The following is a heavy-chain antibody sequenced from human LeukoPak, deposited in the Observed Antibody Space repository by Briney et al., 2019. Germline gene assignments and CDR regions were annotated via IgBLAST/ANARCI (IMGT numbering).Heavy chain of an antibody. CDR3: ARDTGPVGATTHFDY. CDR1: GFTFSTYW. V-gene: IGHV3-21*01. D-gene: IGHD1-26*01. J-gene: IGHJ4*02. CDR2: ISSSSSYI. Sequence: GGSLRLSCAASGFTFSTYWMSWVRQAPGKGLEWVSSISSSSSYIYYADSVKGRFTISRDNAKNSLYLQMNSLRAEDTAVYYCARDTGPVGATTHFDYWGQGTLVTVSS.